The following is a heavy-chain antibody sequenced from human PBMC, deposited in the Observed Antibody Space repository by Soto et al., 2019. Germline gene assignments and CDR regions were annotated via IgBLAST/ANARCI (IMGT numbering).Heavy chain of an antibody. CDR2: IFHTGNT. CDR3: ARARDKSGGPFAY. CDR1: HGTMTSGGYY. J-gene: IGHJ4*02. V-gene: IGHV4-31*11. Sequence: QVQLQESGPGLVKPSQTLSLTCAVSHGTMTSGGYYWSWIRQCPGKGLEWIGQIFHTGNTYYNPSLKSRFSMSVDTSRTKFSVMLSSVTAADTAGYFCARARDKSGGPFAYWGQGILVTVSS. D-gene: IGHD2-8*02.